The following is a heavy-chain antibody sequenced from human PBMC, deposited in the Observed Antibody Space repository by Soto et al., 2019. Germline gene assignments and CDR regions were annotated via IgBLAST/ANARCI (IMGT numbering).Heavy chain of an antibody. J-gene: IGHJ6*02. CDR1: GGTFSSYA. CDR2: IIPIFGTA. D-gene: IGHD5-18*01. Sequence: QVQLVQSGAEVKKPGSSVKVSCKASGGTFSSYAISWVRQAPGQGLEWMGGIIPIFGTANYAQKFQGRVTITADESTSTGYMELSSLRSEDTAVYYCARGGYSYGPAPPYGMDVWGQGTTVTVSS. CDR3: ARGGYSYGPAPPYGMDV. V-gene: IGHV1-69*01.